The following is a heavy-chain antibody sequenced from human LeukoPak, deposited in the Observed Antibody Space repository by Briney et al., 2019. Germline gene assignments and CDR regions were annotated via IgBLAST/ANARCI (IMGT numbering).Heavy chain of an antibody. CDR2: ISNDGSNK. J-gene: IGHJ4*02. Sequence: AGGSLRLSCAASGFTFSTYGIHWVRQAPGKGLEWVAVISNDGSNKYYADSVEGRFTISRDNSKNTVYLQMNSLRGEDTAVYYCAKSGIAAAGQRGYFDYWGQGTLVTVSS. CDR1: GFTFSTYG. V-gene: IGHV3-30*18. D-gene: IGHD6-13*01. CDR3: AKSGIAAAGQRGYFDY.